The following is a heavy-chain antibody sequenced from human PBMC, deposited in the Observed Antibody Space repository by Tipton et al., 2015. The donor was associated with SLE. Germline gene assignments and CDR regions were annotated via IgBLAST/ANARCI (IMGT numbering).Heavy chain of an antibody. V-gene: IGHV3-30*02. CDR2: TRYDGNIE. Sequence: SLRLSCAASGFIFSNFAMHWVRQAPGKGLEWVAFTRYDGNIEDYGDSVKGRFTISRDNSKNTLYLQMSSLRIEDTAVYYCVKDRRGATSPYYFDLWGQGTLVTVSS. J-gene: IGHJ4*02. CDR3: VKDRRGATSPYYFDL. D-gene: IGHD1-26*01. CDR1: GFIFSNFA.